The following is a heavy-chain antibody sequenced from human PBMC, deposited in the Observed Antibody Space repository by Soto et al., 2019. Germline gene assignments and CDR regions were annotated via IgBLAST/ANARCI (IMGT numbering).Heavy chain of an antibody. CDR2: IYYSGST. Sequence: QVQLQESGPGLVKPSQTLSLTCTVSGGSISSGGDYWSWIRQLPGKGLEWIGYIYYSGSTYYNPSRKSRGTLSVDTSKNHFALKLSSVTAADTAVYYWARATPYYDYGMDVWGQGTTVTVSS. J-gene: IGHJ6*02. CDR3: ARATPYYDYGMDV. D-gene: IGHD2-15*01. V-gene: IGHV4-31*03. CDR1: GGSISSGGDY.